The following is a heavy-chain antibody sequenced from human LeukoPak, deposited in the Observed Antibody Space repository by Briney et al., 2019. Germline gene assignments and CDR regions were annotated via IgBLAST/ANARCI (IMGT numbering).Heavy chain of an antibody. CDR1: GGTFSSYA. Sequence: SVKVSCKASGGTFSSYAISWVRQAPGQGLEWMGGIIPIFGTANYAQKFQGRVTITTDESTGTAYMELSSLRSEDTAVYYCARDRNYYDSSGYPDHYYYYYMDVWGKGTTVTVSS. J-gene: IGHJ6*03. CDR2: IIPIFGTA. D-gene: IGHD3-22*01. CDR3: ARDRNYYDSSGYPDHYYYYYMDV. V-gene: IGHV1-69*05.